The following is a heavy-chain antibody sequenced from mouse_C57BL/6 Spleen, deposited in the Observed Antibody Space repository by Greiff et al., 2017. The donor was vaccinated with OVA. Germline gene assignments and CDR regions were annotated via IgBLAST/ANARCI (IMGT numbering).Heavy chain of an antibody. V-gene: IGHV1-26*01. CDR3: ARQTYYGNSAWFAY. CDR2: INPNNGGT. D-gene: IGHD2-1*01. CDR1: GYTFTDYY. Sequence: VQLQQSGPELVKPGASVKISCKASGYTFTDYYMNWVKQSHGKSLEWIGDINPNNGGTSYNQKFKGKATLTVDKSSSTAYMELRSLTSEDSAVYYCARQTYYGNSAWFAYWGQGTLVTVSA. J-gene: IGHJ3*01.